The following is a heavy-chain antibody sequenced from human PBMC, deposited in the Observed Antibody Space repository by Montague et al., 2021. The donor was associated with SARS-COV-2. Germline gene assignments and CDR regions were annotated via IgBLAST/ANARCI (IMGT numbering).Heavy chain of an antibody. D-gene: IGHD3-10*01. CDR3: ARHYGSGFDY. CDR1: GGSISSSSYH. CDR2: IFYTGTT. Sequence: SETLSLTCTVSGGSISSSSYHWGWIRQPPGKGLDWIGNIFYTGTTYYNPPLKSRVTIFVDTSKNQFSLKLTSVAAADTAVYYCARHYGSGFDYWGQGTLLTVSS. J-gene: IGHJ4*02. V-gene: IGHV4-39*01.